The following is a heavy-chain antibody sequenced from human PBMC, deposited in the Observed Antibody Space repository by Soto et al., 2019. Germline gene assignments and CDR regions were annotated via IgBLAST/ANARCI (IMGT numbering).Heavy chain of an antibody. J-gene: IGHJ6*02. CDR1: GFTFSSYA. V-gene: IGHV3-30*03. D-gene: IGHD1-26*01. CDR3: AAIREVDV. CDR2: ISYDGYSK. Sequence: GGSLRLSCAASGFTFSSYAMHWVRQAPGKGLEWVALISYDGYSKWYADAVKGRFTISRDNSNNTLFLEMNSLGADDTAVYFCAAIREVDVWGQGTTVTVSS.